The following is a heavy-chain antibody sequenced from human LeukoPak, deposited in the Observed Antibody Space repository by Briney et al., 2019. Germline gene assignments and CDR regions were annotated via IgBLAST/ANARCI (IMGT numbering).Heavy chain of an antibody. CDR3: ARDTFWGMIGSMDV. Sequence: SVKVSCKASGGTFSSYAISWVRQAPGQGLEWMRGIIPIFGTANYAQKFQGRVTITTDESTSTAYMELSSLRSEDTAVYYCARDTFWGMIGSMDVWGKGTTVTVSS. CDR2: IIPIFGTA. J-gene: IGHJ6*03. V-gene: IGHV1-69*05. CDR1: GGTFSSYA. D-gene: IGHD2-8*01.